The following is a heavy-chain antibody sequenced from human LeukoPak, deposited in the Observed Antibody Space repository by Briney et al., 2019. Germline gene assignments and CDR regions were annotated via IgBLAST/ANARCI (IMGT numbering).Heavy chain of an antibody. CDR2: MNPSSGNT. V-gene: IGHV1-8*03. CDR1: GYTFTSYD. Sequence: ASVKVSCRASGYTFTSYDINWVRQATGQGLEWMGWMNPSSGNTGYAQKFQGRVTITRNTSISTAYMELSSLRSEDTAVYYCAREYDSSGYYPNWFDPWGQGTLVTVSS. J-gene: IGHJ5*02. CDR3: AREYDSSGYYPNWFDP. D-gene: IGHD3-22*01.